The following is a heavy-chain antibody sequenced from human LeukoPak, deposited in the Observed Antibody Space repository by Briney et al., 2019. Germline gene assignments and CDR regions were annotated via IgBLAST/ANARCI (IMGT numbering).Heavy chain of an antibody. CDR3: ARANWNDVGVYDY. D-gene: IGHD1-1*01. Sequence: GGSLRLSCAASGFTFSSYAIHWVRQAPGKGLEWVALTSHDGSYKYYADSVKGRFTISRDNSKNTLYLQMNSLRSDDTAVYYCARANWNDVGVYDYWGQGTLVTVSS. V-gene: IGHV3-30*04. CDR2: TSHDGSYK. CDR1: GFTFSSYA. J-gene: IGHJ4*02.